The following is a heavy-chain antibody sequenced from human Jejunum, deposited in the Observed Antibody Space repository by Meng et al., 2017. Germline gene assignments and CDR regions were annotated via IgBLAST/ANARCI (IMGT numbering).Heavy chain of an antibody. CDR3: AGGDYYGAGNYLGGMDV. Sequence: SETLSLTCTVSGGSISGHYWSWIRQPPGKGPEGIGYITSSWTTNYNPSFQSRVTMAVDTSKNQVSLKLTAVTAADTAVFYCAGGDYYGAGNYLGGMDVWGQGTTVTVSS. J-gene: IGHJ6*02. V-gene: IGHV4-59*11. CDR2: ITSSWTT. D-gene: IGHD3-10*01. CDR1: GGSISGHY.